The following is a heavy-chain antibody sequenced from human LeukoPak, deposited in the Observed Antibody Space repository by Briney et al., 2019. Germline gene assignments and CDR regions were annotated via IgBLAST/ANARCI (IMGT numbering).Heavy chain of an antibody. CDR2: IYHSWST. CDR3: ARHQCSGTRCYNFYFYGMDV. J-gene: IGHJ6*02. CDR1: GGSVISSNDY. D-gene: IGHD2-2*02. V-gene: IGHV4-39*01. Sequence: SETLSLTCTVSGGSVISSNDYWGWIRQPPGKGLEWIGTIYHSWSTYYNSSLKSRVTTSVDTSKNQFSLKLSSVTAADTAVYYCARHQCSGTRCYNFYFYGMDVWGQGTTVTVSS.